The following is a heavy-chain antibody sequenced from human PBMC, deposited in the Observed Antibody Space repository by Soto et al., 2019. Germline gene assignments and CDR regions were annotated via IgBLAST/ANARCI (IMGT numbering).Heavy chain of an antibody. J-gene: IGHJ5*02. CDR3: VKHSEYQLLSWFDP. CDR2: ISAGGGNT. V-gene: IGHV3-23*01. D-gene: IGHD2-2*01. Sequence: EVQLLGSGGGLVQPGGSLRLSCAASGFSFSTYAMSWVRQAPGKGLEWVSGISAGGGNTFYADSVRGRFTISRDNSKNTLYLQINSLRAEDTALYYCVKHSEYQLLSWFDPWGQGTLVTVSS. CDR1: GFSFSTYA.